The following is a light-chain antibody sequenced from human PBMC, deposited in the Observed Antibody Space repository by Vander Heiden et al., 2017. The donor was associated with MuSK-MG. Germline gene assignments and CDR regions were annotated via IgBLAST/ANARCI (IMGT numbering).Light chain of an antibody. V-gene: IGKV1-17*01. J-gene: IGKJ1*01. CDR3: RQHDTHPPT. CDR2: AAS. CDR1: QDISND. Sequence: DIQMNQSPSSLSASVGDRVTITCRASQDISNDLGWYQQQPGKAPKRLISAASSLQSGVPSRFSGSGYGTEFTLTISSLQPEDFATYYCRQHDTHPPTFGQGTKVEI.